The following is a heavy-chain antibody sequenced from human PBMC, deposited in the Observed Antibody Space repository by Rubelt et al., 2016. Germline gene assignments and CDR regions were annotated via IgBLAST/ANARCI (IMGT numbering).Heavy chain of an antibody. CDR2: IKRKSDVGTT. CDR3: ARDLNWAFDY. CDR1: GFTFSNAW. V-gene: IGHV3-15*01. J-gene: IGHJ4*02. D-gene: IGHD7-27*01. Sequence: GGSLRLSCAASGFTFSNAWMTWVRQAPGKGLEWVGRIKRKSDVGTTDYAAPVKGRFTISRDDSKNTLYLQMNSLKTEDTAVYYCARDLNWAFDYWGQGTLVTVSS.